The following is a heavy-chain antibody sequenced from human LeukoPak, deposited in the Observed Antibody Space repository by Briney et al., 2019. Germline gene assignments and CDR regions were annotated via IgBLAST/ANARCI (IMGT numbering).Heavy chain of an antibody. CDR1: GYTFSAYC. Sequence: ASVKVSCKASGYTFSAYCMHWVRQAPGQGLEWMGWINPKSGGTNYAQQFQDRVTMTRDTSISSTYMELSRLRSDDTAVYYCARDNHLGYCSGGSCYSRFYMDVWGKGTTVTVSS. V-gene: IGHV1-2*02. J-gene: IGHJ6*03. CDR3: ARDNHLGYCSGGSCYSRFYMDV. D-gene: IGHD2-15*01. CDR2: INPKSGGT.